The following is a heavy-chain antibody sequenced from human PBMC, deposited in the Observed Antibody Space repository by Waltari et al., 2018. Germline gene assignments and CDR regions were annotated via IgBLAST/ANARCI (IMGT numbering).Heavy chain of an antibody. CDR2: IYHSGST. CDR1: GGSISSSSYY. Sequence: QLQLQESGPGLVKPSETLSLTCTVSGGSISSSSYYWGWIRQPPGKGLEWIGEIYHSGSTNYNPSLKSRVTISVDKSKNQFSLKLSSVTAADTAVYYCARTLSGWYLKGWFDPWGQGTLVTVSS. CDR3: ARTLSGWYLKGWFDP. J-gene: IGHJ5*02. V-gene: IGHV4-39*07. D-gene: IGHD6-19*01.